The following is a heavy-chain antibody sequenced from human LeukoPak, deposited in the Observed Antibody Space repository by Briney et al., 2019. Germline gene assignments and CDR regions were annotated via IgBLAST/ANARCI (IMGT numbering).Heavy chain of an antibody. J-gene: IGHJ5*02. CDR1: GGSISSYY. V-gene: IGHV4-59*01. CDR2: IYYSGST. CDR3: ARHVAVPDWFDP. Sequence: PSETLSLTCTVPGGSISSYYWSWVRQPPGKGLEWIGYIYYSGSTNYNPSLKSRVTISVDTSKNQFSLKLSSMTAADTAMYYCARHVAVPDWFDPWGQGTLVTVSS. D-gene: IGHD6-19*01.